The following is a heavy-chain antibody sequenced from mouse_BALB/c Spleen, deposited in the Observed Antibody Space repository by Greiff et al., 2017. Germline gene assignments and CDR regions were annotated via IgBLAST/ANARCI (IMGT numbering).Heavy chain of an antibody. CDR2: IDPANGNT. J-gene: IGHJ3*01. CDR1: GFNIKDTY. D-gene: IGHD4-1*01. Sequence: EVQRVESGAELVKPGASVKLSCTASGFNIKDTYMHWVKQRPEQGLEWIGRIDPANGNTKYDPKFQGKATITADTSSNTAYLQLSSLTSEDTAVYYCARGNGRLGRGFAYWGQGTLVTVSA. CDR3: ARGNGRLGRGFAY. V-gene: IGHV14-3*02.